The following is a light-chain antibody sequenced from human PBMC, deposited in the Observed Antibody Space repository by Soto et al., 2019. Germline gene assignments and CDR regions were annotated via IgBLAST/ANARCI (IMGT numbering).Light chain of an antibody. V-gene: IGKV3-20*01. CDR3: LQDYNYPWT. CDR1: QSVSSSY. J-gene: IGKJ1*01. CDR2: GTS. Sequence: EIVVTQSPGTLSLSPGARATLSCRASQSVSSSYLAWYQQKPGQTPRLLIYGTSSRATGIPDRFSGSGSGTDFTLTISSLQPEDFATYYCLQDYNYPWTFGQGTKVDIK.